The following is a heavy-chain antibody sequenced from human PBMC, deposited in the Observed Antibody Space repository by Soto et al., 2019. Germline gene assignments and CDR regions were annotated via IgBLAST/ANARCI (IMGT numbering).Heavy chain of an antibody. D-gene: IGHD3-3*01. CDR1: GFTFSSYG. V-gene: IGHV3-33*01. CDR2: IWYDGSNK. Sequence: QVQLVESGGGVVQPGRSLRLSCAASGFTFSSYGMHWVRQAPGKGLEWVAVIWYDGSNKYYADSVKGRFTISRDNSKNTLYLQMNSLRAEDTAVYYCARGLTVYDAFDIWGQGTMVTVSS. J-gene: IGHJ3*02. CDR3: ARGLTVYDAFDI.